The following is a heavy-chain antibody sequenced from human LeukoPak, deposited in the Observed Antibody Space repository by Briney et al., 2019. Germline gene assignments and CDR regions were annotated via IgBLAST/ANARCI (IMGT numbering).Heavy chain of an antibody. J-gene: IGHJ4*02. CDR3: ARDPERYLRTGHYDY. CDR1: GFTFSTST. D-gene: IGHD3-10*02. Sequence: GGSLRLSCAGSGFTFSTSTMNWVRQVPGKGLEWVSSIDYDGSHIYYSASVKGRFSISRDNARDSVYLQMDSLRAEDTAVYYCARDPERYLRTGHYDYWGQGTLVIVSS. CDR2: IDYDGSHI. V-gene: IGHV3-21*01.